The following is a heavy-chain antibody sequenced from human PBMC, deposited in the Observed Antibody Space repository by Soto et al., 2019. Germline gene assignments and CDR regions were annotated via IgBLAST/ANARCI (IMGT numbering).Heavy chain of an antibody. Sequence: ASVKVSCKASGYTFTGYYMHWVRQAPGQGLEWMGWINPNSGGTNYAQKFQGWVTMTRDTSISTAYMELSRLRSDDTAVYYCARDSEPLFTIFGVVPWEPVDYWGQGTLVTVSS. D-gene: IGHD3-3*01. CDR1: GYTFTGYY. CDR2: INPNSGGT. J-gene: IGHJ4*02. CDR3: ARDSEPLFTIFGVVPWEPVDY. V-gene: IGHV1-2*04.